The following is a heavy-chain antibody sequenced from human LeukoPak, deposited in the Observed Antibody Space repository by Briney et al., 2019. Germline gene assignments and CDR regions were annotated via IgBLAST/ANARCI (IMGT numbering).Heavy chain of an antibody. J-gene: IGHJ4*02. Sequence: GGSLRLSCAASGFTFSSYEINWVRQPPAKGLEWVSYISSNDSSIYYADSVQGRFTISRDNATNSLYLQMKSLRAEDTAVYYCAVTATKAYFDYWGQGTLVTVSS. CDR1: GFTFSSYE. D-gene: IGHD1-7*01. CDR3: AVTATKAYFDY. V-gene: IGHV3-48*03. CDR2: ISSNDSSI.